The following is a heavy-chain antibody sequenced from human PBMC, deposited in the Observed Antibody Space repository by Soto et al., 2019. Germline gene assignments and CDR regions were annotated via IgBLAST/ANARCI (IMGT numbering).Heavy chain of an antibody. Sequence: GGSLRLSCAASGFTFSDYYMSWIRQAPGKGLEWVSYISSSSSYTNYADSVKGRFTISRDNAKNSLYLQMNSLRAEDTAVYYCARERYSSSLRGVNWFDPWGQGTLVTVSS. J-gene: IGHJ5*02. V-gene: IGHV3-11*06. D-gene: IGHD6-13*01. CDR1: GFTFSDYY. CDR2: ISSSSSYT. CDR3: ARERYSSSLRGVNWFDP.